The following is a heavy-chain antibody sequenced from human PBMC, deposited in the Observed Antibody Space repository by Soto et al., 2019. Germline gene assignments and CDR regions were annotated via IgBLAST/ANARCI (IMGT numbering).Heavy chain of an antibody. CDR2: VNPILSMS. D-gene: IGHD4-4*01. Sequence: GASVKVSCKASGDTFSFYTINWVRQAPGLGLEWMGRVNPILSMSNYAQKFQGRVTITADESTSTAYMELSSLRSEDTAAYYCARLEVRYYYGMDVWGQGTTVTVSS. CDR1: GDTFSFYT. V-gene: IGHV1-69*02. J-gene: IGHJ6*02. CDR3: ARLEVRYYYGMDV.